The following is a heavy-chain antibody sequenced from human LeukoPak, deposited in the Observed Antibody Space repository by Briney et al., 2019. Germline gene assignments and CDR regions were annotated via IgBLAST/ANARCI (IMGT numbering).Heavy chain of an antibody. J-gene: IGHJ4*02. D-gene: IGHD6-13*01. CDR2: INPSGGST. Sequence: ASVKVSCKASGYTFTSYYMHWVRQAPGQGLEWMGIINPSGGSTSYAQKFQGRVTMTRDTSTSTVYMELSSLRSEDTAVYYCARAPVLAAAGTFPPNFDYWGQGTLVTVSS. CDR3: ARAPVLAAAGTFPPNFDY. V-gene: IGHV1-46*01. CDR1: GYTFTSYY.